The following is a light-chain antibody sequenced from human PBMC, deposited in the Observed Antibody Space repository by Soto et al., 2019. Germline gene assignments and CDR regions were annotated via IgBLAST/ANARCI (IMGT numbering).Light chain of an antibody. CDR1: QSISQS. CDR3: QQRSNWQIT. CDR2: DAS. Sequence: EVVLTQSPGTLSLSPGERATLSCRASQSISQSLAWYQQRPGQSPRLLIYDASRRATGIPDRFTGSGFGTDFTLTISRLAPEDLAVYYCQQRSNWQITFGQGTRLEIK. V-gene: IGKV3D-20*02. J-gene: IGKJ5*01.